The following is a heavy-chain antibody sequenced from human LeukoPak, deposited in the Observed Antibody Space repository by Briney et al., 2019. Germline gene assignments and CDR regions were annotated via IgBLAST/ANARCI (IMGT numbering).Heavy chain of an antibody. CDR3: ARDYPPHSYGYKYYYGMDV. CDR2: IYYSGST. D-gene: IGHD5-18*01. CDR1: GGSISSYY. V-gene: IGHV4-59*01. J-gene: IGHJ6*02. Sequence: SETLSLTCTVSGGSISSYYWSWIRQPPGKGLEWIGYIYYSGSTNYNPSLKSRVTISVDTSKNQFSLKLSSVTAADTAVYHCARDYPPHSYGYKYYYGMDVWGQGTTVTVSS.